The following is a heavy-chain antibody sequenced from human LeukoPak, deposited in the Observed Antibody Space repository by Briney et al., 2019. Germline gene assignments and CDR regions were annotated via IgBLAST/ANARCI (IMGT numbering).Heavy chain of an antibody. J-gene: IGHJ6*02. V-gene: IGHV6-1*01. CDR2: TYYRSKWYN. CDR1: GDSVSSNSAA. CDR3: ARGGCKANWGPKGYYYYGMDV. D-gene: IGHD7-27*01. Sequence: SQTLSLTCAISGDSVSSNSAAWNWIRQSPSRGLEWLGRTYYRSKWYNDYAVSVKSRTTINPDTSKNQFSLQLNSVTPEDTAVYYCARGGCKANWGPKGYYYYGMDVWGRGTTVTVSS.